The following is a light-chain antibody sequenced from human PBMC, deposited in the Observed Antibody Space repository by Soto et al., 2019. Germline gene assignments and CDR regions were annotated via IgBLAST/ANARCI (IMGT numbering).Light chain of an antibody. V-gene: IGKV1-39*01. Sequence: DIQMTQSPSSLPASVGDRVTITCRASGNIDSYLNWYQQRPGKAPKLLIYTASNLQSGVPSRFSGSRSGTDFSLTIGNLQPEDFATYDCQQGYSVPVTFGQGTKLEIK. CDR2: TAS. J-gene: IGKJ2*01. CDR1: GNIDSY. CDR3: QQGYSVPVT.